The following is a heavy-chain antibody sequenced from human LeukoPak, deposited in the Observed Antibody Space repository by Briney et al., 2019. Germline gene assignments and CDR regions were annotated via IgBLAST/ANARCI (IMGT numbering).Heavy chain of an antibody. CDR3: ARSAAGTYY. Sequence: PGGSLRLSCATSGFTFSNFPMTWIRQAPGKGLEWVSAISGSGGSTYYADSVKGRFTISRDNSKNTLYLQMNSLRAEDTAVYYCARSAAGTYYWGQGTLVTVSS. V-gene: IGHV3-23*01. CDR2: ISGSGGST. CDR1: GFTFSNFP. D-gene: IGHD1-1*01. J-gene: IGHJ4*02.